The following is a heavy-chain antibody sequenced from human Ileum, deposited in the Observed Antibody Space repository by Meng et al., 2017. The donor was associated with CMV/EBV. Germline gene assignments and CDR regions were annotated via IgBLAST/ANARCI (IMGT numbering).Heavy chain of an antibody. Sequence: TCTVSGVSVSGGSYHYNWIRQPPGKRLEWIGYIYYTGSTNYNPSLKSRVTILVDKSKNQFSLKLSSVTAADTAVYYCARGEVLKPLDYWGQGTLVTVSS. CDR2: IYYTGST. CDR3: ARGEVLKPLDY. CDR1: GVSVSGGSYH. J-gene: IGHJ4*02. V-gene: IGHV4-61*01.